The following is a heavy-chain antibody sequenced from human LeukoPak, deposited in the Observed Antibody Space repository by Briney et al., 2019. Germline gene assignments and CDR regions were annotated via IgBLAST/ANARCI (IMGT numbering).Heavy chain of an antibody. V-gene: IGHV4-34*01. CDR3: ARHPSIQLWDY. Sequence: SETLSLTCAVYGGSFSGYYWSWIRQPPGKGLEWIGEINHSGSTNYNPSLKSRVTISVDTSKNQFSLKLSSVTAADTAVYYCARHPSIQLWDYWGQGTLVTVSS. CDR1: GGSFSGYY. CDR2: INHSGST. J-gene: IGHJ4*02. D-gene: IGHD5-18*01.